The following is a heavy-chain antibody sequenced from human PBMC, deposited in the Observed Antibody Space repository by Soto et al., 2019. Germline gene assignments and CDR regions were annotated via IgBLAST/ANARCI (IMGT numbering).Heavy chain of an antibody. D-gene: IGHD2-8*01. CDR2: INAGNGNT. J-gene: IGHJ4*02. CDR1: GYTFTSYA. Sequence: ASVKASCKASGYTFTSYAMHWVRQAPGQRLEWMGWINAGNGNTKYSQKFQGRVTITRDTSASTAYMELSSLRSEDTAVYYCARGYCTNGVCIGYWGQGTLVTVSS. V-gene: IGHV1-3*01. CDR3: ARGYCTNGVCIGY.